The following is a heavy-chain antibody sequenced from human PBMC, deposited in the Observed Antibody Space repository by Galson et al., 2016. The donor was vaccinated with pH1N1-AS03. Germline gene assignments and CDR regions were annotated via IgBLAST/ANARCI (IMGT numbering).Heavy chain of an antibody. CDR1: GYRFPSYW. J-gene: IGHJ4*02. CDR2: VYPDDSDV. V-gene: IGHV5-51*01. D-gene: IGHD1-14*01. CDR3: ARLFGKGGRIDF. Sequence: QSGAEVKKPGESLKISCKGSGYRFPSYWIAWVRQVPGRGLECMGIVYPDDSDVIYMSSFEGQVTVSADKSSGAAYLEWRSLNVSDNDMYYCARLFGKGGRIDFWGQGTLVTVSS.